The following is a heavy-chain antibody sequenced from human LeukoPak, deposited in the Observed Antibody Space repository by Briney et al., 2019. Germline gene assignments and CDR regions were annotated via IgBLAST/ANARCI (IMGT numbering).Heavy chain of an antibody. D-gene: IGHD3-3*01. Sequence: GSLRLSCAASGFTFSSYSMNWVRQAPGKGLEWVSSISSSSSYIYYADSVKGRFTISRDNAKNSLYLQMNSLRAEDTAVYYCAKGGPYYDFWSGYYESRYYYYMDVWGKGITVTVSS. CDR2: ISSSSSYI. J-gene: IGHJ6*03. V-gene: IGHV3-21*04. CDR1: GFTFSSYS. CDR3: AKGGPYYDFWSGYYESRYYYYMDV.